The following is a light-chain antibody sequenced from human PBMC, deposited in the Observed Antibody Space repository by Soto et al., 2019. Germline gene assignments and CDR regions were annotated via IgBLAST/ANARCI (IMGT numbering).Light chain of an antibody. CDR3: CSYAGSSSYV. CDR2: EDR. CDR1: SSDVGSYNL. J-gene: IGLJ1*01. V-gene: IGLV2-23*01. Sequence: QSVLTQPASVSGSPGQSITISCTGTSSDVGSYNLVSWYQQHPGKAPKLMISEDRKRPSGVSDRFSGSKSGNAASLTTSGLQAEDEADYYCCSYAGSSSYVFGTGTKVTVL.